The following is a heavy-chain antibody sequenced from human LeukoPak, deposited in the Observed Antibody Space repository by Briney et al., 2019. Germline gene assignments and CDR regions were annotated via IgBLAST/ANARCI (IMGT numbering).Heavy chain of an antibody. Sequence: PGGSLRLSRAASGFNFSRYWMSWVPQAPGKGLEGVSLLRGDGGSTYYADSVKGRFTISRDNSKNSLYLQMNSLRTEDTALYYCAKVSSSWYYYYYYMDVWGKGTTVTVSS. CDR1: GFNFSRYW. J-gene: IGHJ6*03. CDR2: LRGDGGST. CDR3: AKVSSSWYYYYYYMDV. V-gene: IGHV3-43*02. D-gene: IGHD6-13*01.